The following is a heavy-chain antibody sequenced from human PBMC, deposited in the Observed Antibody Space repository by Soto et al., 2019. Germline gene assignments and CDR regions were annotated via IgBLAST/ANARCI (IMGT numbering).Heavy chain of an antibody. CDR2: IYSGGAT. J-gene: IGHJ3*02. CDR1: GFTVSNNY. CDR3: ARHLVAGYDAFDI. D-gene: IGHD6-19*01. Sequence: GGSLRLSCAASGFTVSNNYMTWVRQAPGKGLEWVSVIYSGGATNYADSVKGRFTISRDNSKNTLFLQMNSLRAEDTAVYYCARHLVAGYDAFDIWGRGTMVTVSS. V-gene: IGHV3-53*01.